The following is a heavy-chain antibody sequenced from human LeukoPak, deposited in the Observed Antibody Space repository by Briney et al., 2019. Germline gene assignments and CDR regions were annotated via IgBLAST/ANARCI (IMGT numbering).Heavy chain of an antibody. D-gene: IGHD4-17*01. V-gene: IGHV4-30-4*08. J-gene: IGHJ4*02. CDR3: ASPTLDYGDYLIDY. CDR2: IYYSGST. Sequence: SETLSLTCTVSGGSISSGDYYWSWIRQPPGKCLEWIRYIYYSGSTYYNPSLKSRVTISVDTSKNQFSLKLSSVTAADTAVYYCASPTLDYGDYLIDYWGQGTLVTVSS. CDR1: GGSISSGDYY.